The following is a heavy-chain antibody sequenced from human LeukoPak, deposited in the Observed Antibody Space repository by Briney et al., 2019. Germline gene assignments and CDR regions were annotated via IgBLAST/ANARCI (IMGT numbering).Heavy chain of an antibody. D-gene: IGHD3-3*01. J-gene: IGHJ4*02. CDR2: ISYDGSNK. CDR1: GFTFSSYA. CDR3: AKANLRFLEWGYFDY. V-gene: IGHV3-30-3*01. Sequence: GGSLRLSCAASGFTFSSYAMHWVRQAPGKGLEWVAVISYDGSNKYYADSVKGRFTISRDNSKNTLYLQMNSLRAEDTAVYYCAKANLRFLEWGYFDYWGQGTLVTVSS.